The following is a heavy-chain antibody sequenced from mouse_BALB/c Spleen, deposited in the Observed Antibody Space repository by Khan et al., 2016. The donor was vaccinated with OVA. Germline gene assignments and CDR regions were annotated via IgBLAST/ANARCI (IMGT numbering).Heavy chain of an antibody. CDR1: GYTFTSYY. J-gene: IGHJ4*01. CDR3: ARWGGNYPSYAMDY. Sequence: QVQLKQSGPELVKPGASVRISCKASGYTFTSYYIHWVKQRPGQGLEWIGWIYPGNVNTKYNEKFKGKATLTADTSSSTAYMQLSSLTSEDSAVYFCARWGGNYPSYAMDYWCQGTSVTVSS. V-gene: IGHV1S56*01. CDR2: IYPGNVNT. D-gene: IGHD2-1*01.